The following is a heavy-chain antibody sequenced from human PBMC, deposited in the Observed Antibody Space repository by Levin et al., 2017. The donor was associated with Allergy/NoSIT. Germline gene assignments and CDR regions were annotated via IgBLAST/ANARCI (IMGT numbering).Heavy chain of an antibody. CDR3: ARVMVGATTLGSYGMNV. Sequence: GGSLRLSCAASGLTVSTNSMAWVRQAPGKGLEWVSLIYKGGDTHYAVSVRGRFTISRDHSKNTLYLQMNSLPAEDTAEYYCARVMVGATTLGSYGMNVWGRGTTVTVSS. J-gene: IGHJ6*02. V-gene: IGHV3-53*01. D-gene: IGHD1-26*01. CDR2: IYKGGDT. CDR1: GLTVSTNS.